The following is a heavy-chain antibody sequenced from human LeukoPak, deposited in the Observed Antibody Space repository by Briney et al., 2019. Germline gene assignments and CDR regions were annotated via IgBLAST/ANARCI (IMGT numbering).Heavy chain of an antibody. CDR3: ARDRGPRTGFMVREAYDY. D-gene: IGHD3-10*01. CDR2: INTDGSIT. J-gene: IGHJ4*02. CDR1: GFTFSSYA. Sequence: HPGRSLRLSCAASGFTFSSYAMHWVRQAPGKGLVWVSRINTDGSITNYADSVKGRFSISRDNAKNTLYLQMSSLRAEDTAVYYCARDRGPRTGFMVREAYDYWGQGTLVTVSS. V-gene: IGHV3-74*01.